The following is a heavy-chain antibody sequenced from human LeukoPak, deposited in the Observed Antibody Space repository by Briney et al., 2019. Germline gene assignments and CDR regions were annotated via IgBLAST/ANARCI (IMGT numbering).Heavy chain of an antibody. CDR2: IRTKANNYAT. CDR1: GFTFRGSA. D-gene: IGHD1-7*01. CDR3: LPFNWNYTSLPFDY. J-gene: IGHJ4*01. V-gene: IGHV3-73*01. Sequence: GGSLRLSCAGSGFTFRGSAMHWVRQASGKGLEWVGRIRTKANNYATAYAASLSGRFTISRDDSKNMAYLHLNGLKTEDTALYYCLPFNWNYTSLPFDYWGHGTLVTVSS.